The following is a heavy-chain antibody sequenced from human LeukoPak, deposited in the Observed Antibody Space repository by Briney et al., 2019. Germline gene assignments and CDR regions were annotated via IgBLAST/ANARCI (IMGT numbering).Heavy chain of an antibody. CDR1: GGSISSYY. J-gene: IGHJ4*02. D-gene: IGHD4-17*01. Sequence: PSETLSLTCTVSGGSISSYYWSWIRQPPGKGLEWIGYIYYSGSTNYNPSLKSRVTISVDTSKNQFSLKLSSVTAADTAVYYCARARRTTVSVIRYYFDYWGQGTLVTVSS. CDR2: IYYSGST. V-gene: IGHV4-59*01. CDR3: ARARRTTVSVIRYYFDY.